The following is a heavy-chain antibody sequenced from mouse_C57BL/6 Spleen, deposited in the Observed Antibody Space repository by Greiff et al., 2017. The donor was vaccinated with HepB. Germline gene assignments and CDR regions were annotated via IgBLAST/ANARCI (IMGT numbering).Heavy chain of an antibody. CDR3: ASTYYSNYDAMDY. Sequence: EVQGVESGGGLVQPGGSLKLSCAASGFTFSDYYMYWVRQTPEKRLEWVAYISNGGGSTYYPDTVKGRFTISRDNAKNTLYLQMSRLKSEDTAMYYWASTYYSNYDAMDYWGQGTSVTVSS. D-gene: IGHD2-5*01. CDR2: ISNGGGST. V-gene: IGHV5-12*01. J-gene: IGHJ4*01. CDR1: GFTFSDYY.